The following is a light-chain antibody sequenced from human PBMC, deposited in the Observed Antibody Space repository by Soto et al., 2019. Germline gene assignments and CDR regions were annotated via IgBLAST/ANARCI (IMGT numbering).Light chain of an antibody. CDR1: QSLLHITGETF. Sequence: DVVMTQTPLSLSVAPGQPASISCKSSQSLLHITGETFLFWYLQKPGQSPQLLIYEVSTRVSGVPDRFSGSGSGTDFTLEISRVETEDVGIYYCLQSTQLPPTFGQGTRLGIE. J-gene: IGKJ5*01. CDR3: LQSTQLPPT. V-gene: IGKV2D-29*02. CDR2: EVS.